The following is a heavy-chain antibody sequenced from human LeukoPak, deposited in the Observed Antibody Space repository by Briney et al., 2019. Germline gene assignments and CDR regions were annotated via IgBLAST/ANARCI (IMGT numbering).Heavy chain of an antibody. CDR3: ARRAVDNSYYYYMDV. Sequence: GASVKVSCKASGYTFTGYDINWVRQVTGQGLEWMGWMNPKSGNTGYAQKFQGRVTITRNTSISTAYMEVSSLRYEDTAVYYCARRAVDNSYYYYMDVWGKGTTVTVSS. V-gene: IGHV1-8*03. J-gene: IGHJ6*03. CDR2: MNPKSGNT. CDR1: GYTFTGYD. D-gene: IGHD6-19*01.